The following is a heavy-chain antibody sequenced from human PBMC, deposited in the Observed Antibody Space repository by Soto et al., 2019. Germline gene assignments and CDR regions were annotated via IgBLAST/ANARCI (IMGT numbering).Heavy chain of an antibody. J-gene: IGHJ5*01. Sequence: PGGSLRLSCAASGFAFSNYSFSWVRQDPGKGLEWVSAISSGSSNTHYADSAKGRFTISRDNSKNTLYLQMNSLRADDTALYYCAKSGIVATMRTFRWFDSWGKGTLDTVSS. CDR1: GFAFSNYS. V-gene: IGHV3-23*01. D-gene: IGHD2-2*01. CDR3: AKSGIVATMRTFRWFDS. CDR2: ISSGSSNT.